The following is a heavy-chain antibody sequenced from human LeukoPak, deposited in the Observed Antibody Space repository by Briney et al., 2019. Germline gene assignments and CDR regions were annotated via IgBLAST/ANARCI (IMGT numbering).Heavy chain of an antibody. D-gene: IGHD3-10*01. J-gene: IGHJ3*01. CDR3: AKGLYDSRSPMGAFDV. Sequence: GGSLRLSCAASGFTVTNNYMTWVRQAPGKGLEWVSVIYSGGNTYYADSVKGRFTISRDNSKNTLYLQMNSLRAEDTAVYFCAKGLYDSRSPMGAFDVWGLGTMVIVSS. CDR1: GFTVTNNY. V-gene: IGHV3-66*01. CDR2: IYSGGNT.